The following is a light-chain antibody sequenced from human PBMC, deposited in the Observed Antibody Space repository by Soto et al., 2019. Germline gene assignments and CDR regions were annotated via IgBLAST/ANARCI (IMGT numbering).Light chain of an antibody. CDR2: LTS. V-gene: IGKV1-39*01. CDR1: QSISTY. CDR3: QQSYSTPYT. Sequence: DIQMTQSPSSLSASVGDRVTITCRTSQSISTYLNWYQQKPGKAPNLLIYLTSRSQSGVPSRFSGSGSGTDFTLTISSLQPEDFATYYCQQSYSTPYTFGQGTKLEIK. J-gene: IGKJ2*01.